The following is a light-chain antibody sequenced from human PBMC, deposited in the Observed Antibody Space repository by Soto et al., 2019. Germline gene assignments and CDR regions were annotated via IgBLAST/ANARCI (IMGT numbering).Light chain of an antibody. CDR3: SSYTSSSTFV. V-gene: IGLV2-14*01. CDR2: EVS. J-gene: IGLJ1*01. CDR1: SSDVGGYSY. Sequence: SALTQPASVSGSPGQSITISCTGTSSDVGGYSYVSWYQQHPGKTPKLMIYEVSNRPSGVSHRFSGSKSGNTASLTISGLQTEDEADYYCSSYTSSSTFVFGTGTKLTVL.